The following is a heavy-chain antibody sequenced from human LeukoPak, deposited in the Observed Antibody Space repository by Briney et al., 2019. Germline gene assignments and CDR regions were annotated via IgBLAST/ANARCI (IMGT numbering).Heavy chain of an antibody. CDR3: AREISYRNSGYDSY. V-gene: IGHV3-48*01. CDR2: ISSSSNTI. D-gene: IGHD5-12*01. CDR1: GFTFGIYS. Sequence: GGSLRLSCAASGFTFGIYSMNWVRQAPGKGLEWVSYISSSSNTIDYADSVRGRFTISRDNAKNSLYLQMNSLRAEDTAVYYCAREISYRNSGYDSYWGQGTLVTVSS. J-gene: IGHJ4*02.